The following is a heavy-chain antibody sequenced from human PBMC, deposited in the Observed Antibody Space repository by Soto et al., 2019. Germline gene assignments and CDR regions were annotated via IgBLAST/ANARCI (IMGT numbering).Heavy chain of an antibody. D-gene: IGHD2-15*01. J-gene: IGHJ1*01. CDR3: AREENCSDGICYSEYFQR. Sequence: QVQLVQSGAEVKKPGASVKVSCKASGYIFTAYSMHWVRQAPGQGLEWMGVVNPGGGSTNYAPKLQGRIPMTRDTSTSTVYMDLSSLTSEDTAVYYCAREENCSDGICYSEYFQRWGQGTLVTVSS. CDR1: GYIFTAYS. V-gene: IGHV1-46*01. CDR2: VNPGGGST.